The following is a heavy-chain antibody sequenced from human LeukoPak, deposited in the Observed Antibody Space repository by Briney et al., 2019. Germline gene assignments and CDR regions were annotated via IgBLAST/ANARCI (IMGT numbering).Heavy chain of an antibody. CDR1: GFTLSSYS. Sequence: GGSLRLSCAASGFTLSSYSMNWVRQAPGKGLEWVSSISSSSSYIYYADSVKGRFTISRDNAKNSLYLQMNSLRAEDTAVYYCARELAAAGFDYRGQGTLVTVSS. CDR3: ARELAAAGFDY. CDR2: ISSSSSYI. D-gene: IGHD6-13*01. V-gene: IGHV3-21*01. J-gene: IGHJ4*02.